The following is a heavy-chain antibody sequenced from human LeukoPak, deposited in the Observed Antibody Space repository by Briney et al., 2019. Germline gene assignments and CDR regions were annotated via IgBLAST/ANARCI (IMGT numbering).Heavy chain of an antibody. D-gene: IGHD6-19*01. CDR3: ARLSSGSSLYYYYYYGMDV. CDR2: IYYSGST. J-gene: IGHJ6*02. V-gene: IGHV4-39*01. CDR1: GGSISSSSYY. Sequence: SETLSPTCTVSGGSISSSSYYWGWIRQPPGKGLEWIGSIYYSGSTYYNPSLKSRVTISVDTSKNQFSLKLSSVTAADTAVYYCARLSSGSSLYYYYYYGMDVWGQGTTVTVSS.